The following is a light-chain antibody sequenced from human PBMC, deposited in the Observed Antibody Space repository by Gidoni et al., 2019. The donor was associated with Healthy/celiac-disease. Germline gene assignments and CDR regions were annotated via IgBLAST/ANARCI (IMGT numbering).Light chain of an antibody. CDR2: SNN. V-gene: IGLV1-44*01. CDR1: RSNIGSNT. CDR3: AAWDDSLNGFWV. J-gene: IGLJ3*02. Sequence: HSVLTQPPSTSGTHAHRVTISCSGSRSNIGSNTVNWYQPLPGTAPKLLIYSNNQRPSRVPDRFSGSKSGTSASLAISGLQSEDEADYYCAAWDDSLNGFWVFGGGTKLTVL.